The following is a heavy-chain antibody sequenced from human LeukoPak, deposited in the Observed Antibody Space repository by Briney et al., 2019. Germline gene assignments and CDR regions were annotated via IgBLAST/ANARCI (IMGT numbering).Heavy chain of an antibody. J-gene: IGHJ4*02. CDR1: GFTFSSYA. CDR3: AKVWAVAGIRAPFDY. Sequence: GGSLRLSCAASGFTFSSYAMSWVRQAPGKGLEWVSAISGSGGSTYYADSVKGRFTISRDNSKNTLYLQMNSLRAEDTAVYYCAKVWAVAGIRAPFDYWGQGTLVTVSS. D-gene: IGHD6-19*01. CDR2: ISGSGGST. V-gene: IGHV3-23*01.